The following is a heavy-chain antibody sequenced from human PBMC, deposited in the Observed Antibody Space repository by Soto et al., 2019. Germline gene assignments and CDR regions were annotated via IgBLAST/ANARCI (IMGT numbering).Heavy chain of an antibody. CDR1: GGSISSYY. V-gene: IGHV4-59*08. CDR3: ARHFSTTMAPPAVDY. Sequence: SETLSLTCTVSGGSISSYYWSWIRQPPGKGLEWIAYIYYSGSTEYNPSLKSRVTISVDTSKNQFSLKLSSVTAADTAVYYCARHFSTTMAPPAVDYWGQGTLVTVSS. CDR2: IYYSGST. D-gene: IGHD3-10*01. J-gene: IGHJ4*02.